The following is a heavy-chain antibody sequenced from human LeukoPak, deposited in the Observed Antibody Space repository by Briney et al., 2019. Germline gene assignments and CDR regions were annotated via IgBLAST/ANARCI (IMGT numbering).Heavy chain of an antibody. D-gene: IGHD6-13*01. V-gene: IGHV3-7*01. Sequence: GGSLRLSCAASGFTFSDAWMTWVRQAPGKGLEWVANIKQDGSKQYYVNSVKGRFTISRDNAKNSLYLQINSLRVEDMAVYYCARGVIVAPGTDYWGQGTLVIVSS. J-gene: IGHJ4*02. CDR2: IKQDGSKQ. CDR1: GFTFSDAW. CDR3: ARGVIVAPGTDY.